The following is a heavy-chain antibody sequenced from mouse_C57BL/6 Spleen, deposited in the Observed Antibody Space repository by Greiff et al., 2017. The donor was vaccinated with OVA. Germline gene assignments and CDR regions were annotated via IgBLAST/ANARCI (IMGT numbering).Heavy chain of an antibody. V-gene: IGHV5-6*01. CDR3: ASLGDYGIDY. CDR1: GFNFSSYG. D-gene: IGHD1-1*01. CDR2: ISSGGSYT. J-gene: IGHJ4*01. Sequence: EVQLVESGGDLVKPGGSLKLSCAASGFNFSSYGMSWVRQTPDKRLEWVATISSGGSYTYYPDSVMGRFTISRDNAKNTLYLQVSSLKSEDTAMYYCASLGDYGIDYWGQGTSVTVSS.